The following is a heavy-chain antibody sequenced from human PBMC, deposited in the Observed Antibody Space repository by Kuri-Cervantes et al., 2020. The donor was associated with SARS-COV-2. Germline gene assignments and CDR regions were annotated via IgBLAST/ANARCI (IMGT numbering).Heavy chain of an antibody. Sequence: GGSLRLSCAASGFTFSSYGMHWVRQAPGKGLEWVAFMHYDGSNKYYADSVKGRFTISRDNSKNTLYLQMNSLRAEDTAVYYCAKVSLPGGLRLPNDAFDIWGQGTMVTVSS. V-gene: IGHV3-30*02. CDR2: MHYDGSNK. CDR1: GFTFSSYG. J-gene: IGHJ3*02. CDR3: AKVSLPGGLRLPNDAFDI. D-gene: IGHD3-16*01.